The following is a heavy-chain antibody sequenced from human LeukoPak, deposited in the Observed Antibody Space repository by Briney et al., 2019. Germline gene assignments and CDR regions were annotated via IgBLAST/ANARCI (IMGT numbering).Heavy chain of an antibody. D-gene: IGHD3-22*01. Sequence: AASVKVSCKTPGFAFISYGVTWVRQASGRGLEWMGWLNTYNGNTNYAQKLQGRVTMTTDTSRRTAYMELRSLRSDDTAVYYCARVDYDSSGYYIWGQGTLVTVSS. CDR2: LNTYNGNT. V-gene: IGHV1-18*01. J-gene: IGHJ4*02. CDR1: GFAFISYG. CDR3: ARVDYDSSGYYI.